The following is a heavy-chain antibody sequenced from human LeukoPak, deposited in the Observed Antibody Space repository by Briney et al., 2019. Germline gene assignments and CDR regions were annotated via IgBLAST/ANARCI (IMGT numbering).Heavy chain of an antibody. D-gene: IGHD6-6*01. Sequence: GGSLRLSCAASLFTFRDYYMSWMRQDPGKGLEWVSYISSSGSTIFYADAVKGRFTISRDNAKNSLYLQMNSLRAEDAAVYYCARAYSSSSWGYYMDVWGKGTTATVSS. J-gene: IGHJ6*03. CDR1: LFTFRDYY. CDR3: ARAYSSSSWGYYMDV. CDR2: ISSSGSTI. V-gene: IGHV3-11*04.